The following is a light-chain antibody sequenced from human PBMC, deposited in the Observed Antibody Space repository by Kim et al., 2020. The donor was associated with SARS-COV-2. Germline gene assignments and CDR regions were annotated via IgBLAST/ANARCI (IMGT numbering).Light chain of an antibody. V-gene: IGLV1-51*01. J-gene: IGLJ2*01. CDR1: SSNIGNNY. CDR3: GTWDSSLSAHVV. CDR2: DNN. Sequence: KGTISCSGSSSNIGNNYVSWYQQLPGTAPKLLIYDNNKRPSGIPDRFSGSKSGTSATLGITGLQTGDEADYYCGTWDSSLSAHVVFGGGTQLTVL.